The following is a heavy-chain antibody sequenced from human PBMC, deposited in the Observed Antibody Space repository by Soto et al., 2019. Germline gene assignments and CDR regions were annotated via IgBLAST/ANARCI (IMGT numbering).Heavy chain of an antibody. J-gene: IGHJ4*02. CDR1: GFTFSSYG. V-gene: IGHV3-30*03. Sequence: GGSLRLSCAASGFTFSSYGMHWVRQAPGKGLGWVAIISYDGSNKYYADSVKGRFTISRDNSKNTLYLQMNSLRAEDTAVYYCARGLDSGSYYHFDYWGQGTLVTVSS. D-gene: IGHD3-10*01. CDR2: ISYDGSNK. CDR3: ARGLDSGSYYHFDY.